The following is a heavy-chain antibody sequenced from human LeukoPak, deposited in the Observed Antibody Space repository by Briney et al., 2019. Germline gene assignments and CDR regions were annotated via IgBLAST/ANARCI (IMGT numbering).Heavy chain of an antibody. J-gene: IGHJ4*02. CDR1: GGTFSSYA. CDR2: IIPIFGTA. D-gene: IGHD1-26*01. V-gene: IGHV1-69*06. Sequence: SVQVSCKASGGTFSSYAISWVRQAPGQGLEWMGRIIPIFGTANYAQKFQGRVTITADKSTSTAYMELSSLRSEDTAVYYCARAGDLVGATSYYFDYWGQGTLVTVSS. CDR3: ARAGDLVGATSYYFDY.